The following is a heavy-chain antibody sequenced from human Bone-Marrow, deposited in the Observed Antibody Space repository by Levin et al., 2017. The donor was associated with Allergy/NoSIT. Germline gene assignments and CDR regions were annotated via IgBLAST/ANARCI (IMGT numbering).Heavy chain of an antibody. D-gene: IGHD3-16*01. Sequence: SETLSLTCTVSGASMNDYYWSWIRHTPWKGLEWIGYIHHSGRTDHNPSLKTRVTTSVDTALNQFSLRLTSVTPADTGVYYCARAESCSWLKLTYAYYALDVWGQGTTVTVSS. CDR2: IHHSGRT. CDR1: GASMNDYY. CDR3: ARAESCSWLKLTYAYYALDV. V-gene: IGHV4-59*01. J-gene: IGHJ6*02.